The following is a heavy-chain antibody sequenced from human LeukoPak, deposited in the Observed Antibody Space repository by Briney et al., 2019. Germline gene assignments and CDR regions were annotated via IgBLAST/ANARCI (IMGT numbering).Heavy chain of an antibody. CDR2: IWYDGSNK. Sequence: GGSLRLSCAASGFNFSNFVMHWVRQAPGKGLEWVAVIWYDGSNKYYADSVKGRFTISRGNSKNTLYLQMNSLRAEDTAVYYCARGPSAYPKCFDYWGQGTLVTVSS. J-gene: IGHJ4*02. D-gene: IGHD5-12*01. V-gene: IGHV3-33*08. CDR3: ARGPSAYPKCFDY. CDR1: GFNFSNFV.